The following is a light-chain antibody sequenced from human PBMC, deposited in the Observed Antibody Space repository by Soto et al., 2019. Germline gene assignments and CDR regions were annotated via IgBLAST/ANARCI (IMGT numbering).Light chain of an antibody. J-gene: IGKJ1*01. CDR2: AAS. V-gene: IGKV3-15*01. Sequence: ETVMTQSPGTLSVSPGESVTLSCTASQSVYSHLAWYHHKPGQVPRLLIYAASTRDTGIPARFSGSGSGTEFTLTISTLQSEDLGVYYCHQYYQWPWMFGRGTKVAI. CDR3: HQYYQWPWM. CDR1: QSVYSH.